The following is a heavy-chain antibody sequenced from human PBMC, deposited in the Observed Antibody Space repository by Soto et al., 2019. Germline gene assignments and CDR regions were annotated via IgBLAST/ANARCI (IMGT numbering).Heavy chain of an antibody. J-gene: IGHJ5*02. Sequence: VASVKVSCKASGYTFTSYYMHWVRQAPGQGLEWMGIINPSGGSTSYAQKFQGRVTMTRDTSTSTVYMELSSLRSEDTAVYYCARDRGPDEILEGWFDPWGQGTLVTVSS. CDR1: GYTFTSYY. CDR2: INPSGGST. CDR3: ARDRGPDEILEGWFDP. V-gene: IGHV1-46*01.